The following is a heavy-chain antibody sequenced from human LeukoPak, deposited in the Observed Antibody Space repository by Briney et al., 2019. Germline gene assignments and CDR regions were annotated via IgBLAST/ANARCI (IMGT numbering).Heavy chain of an antibody. V-gene: IGHV1-69*13. CDR3: AREEQYYYGSGIAYSFDY. CDR1: GGTFSSYA. D-gene: IGHD3-10*01. CDR2: IIPIFGTA. J-gene: IGHJ4*02. Sequence: ASVKVSCKASGGTFSSYAISWVRQAPGQGLEWMGGIIPIFGTANYAQKFQGRVTITADESTSTAYMELSSLRSEDTAVYYCAREEQYYYGSGIAYSFDYWGQGTLVTVSS.